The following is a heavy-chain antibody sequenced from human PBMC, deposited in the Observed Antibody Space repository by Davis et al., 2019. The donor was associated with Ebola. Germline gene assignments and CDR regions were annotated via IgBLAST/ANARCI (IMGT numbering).Heavy chain of an antibody. CDR2: ISYDGSNK. Sequence: GGSLRLSCAASGFTFSSYAMHWVRQAPGKGLEWVAVISYDGSNKYYADSVKGRFTISRDNSKNTLYLQMNSLRAEDTAVYYCAKESSSWPGYGMDVWGQGTTVTVSS. CDR3: AKESSSWPGYGMDV. J-gene: IGHJ6*02. D-gene: IGHD6-13*01. CDR1: GFTFSSYA. V-gene: IGHV3-30-3*01.